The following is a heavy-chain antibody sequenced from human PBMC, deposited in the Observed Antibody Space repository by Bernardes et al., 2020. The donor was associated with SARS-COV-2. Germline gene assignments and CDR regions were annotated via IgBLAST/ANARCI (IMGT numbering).Heavy chain of an antibody. Sequence: SLSLSCAASGFTLSKYGMHWVRQAPGKGLEWVALISYDGSIKYYAESVKGRFTISRDTSKETLYLQMHSLRPEDTAVYYCARGAVAGDDSFKIWGQGTMVTVSS. V-gene: IGHV3-30*03. J-gene: IGHJ3*02. D-gene: IGHD6-19*01. CDR2: ISYDGSIK. CDR1: GFTLSKYG. CDR3: ARGAVAGDDSFKI.